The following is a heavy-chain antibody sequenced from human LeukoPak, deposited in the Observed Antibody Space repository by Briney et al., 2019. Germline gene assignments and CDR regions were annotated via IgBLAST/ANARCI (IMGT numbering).Heavy chain of an antibody. V-gene: IGHV3-21*01. J-gene: IGHJ4*02. CDR3: ATIPGYSSGWYGGYDY. D-gene: IGHD6-19*01. CDR2: ISSSSSYI. CDR1: GFTFSSYS. Sequence: PGGCLRLSCAASGFTFSSYSMNSVRQAPGKGLEWVSSISSSSSYIYYADSVKGRFTIRRDNAKNSLYLQMNSLRAEDTAVYYCATIPGYSSGWYGGYDYWGQGTLVTVSS.